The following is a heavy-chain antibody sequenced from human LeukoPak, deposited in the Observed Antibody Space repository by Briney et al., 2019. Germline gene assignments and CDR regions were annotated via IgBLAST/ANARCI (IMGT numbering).Heavy chain of an antibody. CDR2: ISAYNGNT. CDR1: GYTLTSYG. J-gene: IGHJ4*02. CDR3: ARETYYDILTGYYNPYYFDY. V-gene: IGHV1-18*01. D-gene: IGHD3-9*01. Sequence: ASVKVSCKASGYTLTSYGISWVRQAPGQGLEWMGWISAYNGNTNYAQKLQGRVTMTTDTSTSTAYMELRSLRSDDTAVYYCARETYYDILTGYYNPYYFDYWGQGTLVTVSS.